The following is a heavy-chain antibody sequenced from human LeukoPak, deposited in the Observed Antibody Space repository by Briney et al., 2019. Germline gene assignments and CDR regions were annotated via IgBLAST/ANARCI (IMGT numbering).Heavy chain of an antibody. J-gene: IGHJ3*02. Sequence: GGSLRLSCTASGFTFGDYAMSWVRQAPGKGLEWVGFIRSKAYGGTTEYAASVKGRFTISRDDSKSIAYLQMNSLKTEDTAVYYCTRDTYELEPTNGRAFDIWGQGTMVTVSS. CDR2: IRSKAYGGTT. CDR3: TRDTYELEPTNGRAFDI. V-gene: IGHV3-49*04. CDR1: GFTFGDYA. D-gene: IGHD1-1*01.